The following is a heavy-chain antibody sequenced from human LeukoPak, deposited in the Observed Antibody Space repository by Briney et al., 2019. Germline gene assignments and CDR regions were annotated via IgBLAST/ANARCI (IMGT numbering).Heavy chain of an antibody. CDR2: INHSGST. CDR3: AGDYYYDSSGPPAWFDP. Sequence: PSETLSLTCAVYGGSFSGYYWSWIRQPPGKGLEWIGGINHSGSTNYNPSLKSRVTISVDKSKNQFSLKLSSVTAADTAVYYCAGDYYYDSSGPPAWFDPWGQGTLVTVSS. V-gene: IGHV4-34*01. D-gene: IGHD3-22*01. J-gene: IGHJ5*02. CDR1: GGSFSGYY.